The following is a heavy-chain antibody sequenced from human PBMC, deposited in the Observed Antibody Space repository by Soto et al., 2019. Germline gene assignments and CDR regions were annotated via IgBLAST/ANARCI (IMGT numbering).Heavy chain of an antibody. V-gene: IGHV3-23*01. Sequence: GGSLSLSCTASGFPVSSYAMSWVRQAPGKGLEWVSAISGSGGSTYYADSVKGRFTISRDNSKNTLYLPMNSLRAEDTAVYYCAKGDCSSTHKNILAGPLAVDYCGKGHLVPV. J-gene: IGHJ4*03. CDR1: GFPVSSYA. CDR2: ISGSGGST. CDR3: AKGDCSSTHKNILAGPLAVDY. D-gene: IGHD2-2*01.